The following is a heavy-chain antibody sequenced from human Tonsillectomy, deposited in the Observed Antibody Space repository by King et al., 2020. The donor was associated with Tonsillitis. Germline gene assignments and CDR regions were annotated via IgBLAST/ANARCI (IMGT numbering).Heavy chain of an antibody. J-gene: IGHJ5*02. Sequence: VQLVESGAEVKKPGESLKISCTGSGYSFTSYWIGWVRQMPGKGLEWMGIIYPGDSDTRYSPSFQGQVTISADKSISTAYLQWSSLKASDTAMYYCARHGDYGVGATCWFDPWGQGTLVTVSS. CDR1: GYSFTSYW. CDR3: ARHGDYGVGATCWFDP. CDR2: IYPGDSDT. V-gene: IGHV5-51*01. D-gene: IGHD4-17*01.